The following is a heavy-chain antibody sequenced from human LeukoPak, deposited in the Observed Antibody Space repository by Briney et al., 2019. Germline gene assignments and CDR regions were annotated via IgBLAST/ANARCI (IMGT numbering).Heavy chain of an antibody. CDR2: ISSSSSYI. Sequence: GGSLRLSCAASGSTFSSYSMNWVRQAPGKGLEWVSSISSSSSYICYADSVKGRFTISRDNAKNSLYLQMNSLRAEDTAVYYCARAEGSSSFEGYYYYGMDVWGQGTTVTVSS. D-gene: IGHD6-13*01. CDR1: GSTFSSYS. V-gene: IGHV3-21*01. CDR3: ARAEGSSSFEGYYYYGMDV. J-gene: IGHJ6*02.